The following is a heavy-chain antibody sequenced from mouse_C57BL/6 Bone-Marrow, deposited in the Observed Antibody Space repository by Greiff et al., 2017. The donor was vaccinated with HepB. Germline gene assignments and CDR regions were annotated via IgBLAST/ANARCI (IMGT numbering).Heavy chain of an antibody. D-gene: IGHD1-1*02. V-gene: IGHV4-1*01. CDR3: AREDLWPPGGFAY. J-gene: IGHJ3*01. CDR1: GIDFSRYW. Sequence: GIDFSRYWMSWVRRAPGKGLEWIGEINPDSSTINYAPSLKDKFIISRDNAKNTLYLQMSKVRSEDTALYYCAREDLWPPGGFAYWGQGTLVTVSA. CDR2: INPDSSTI.